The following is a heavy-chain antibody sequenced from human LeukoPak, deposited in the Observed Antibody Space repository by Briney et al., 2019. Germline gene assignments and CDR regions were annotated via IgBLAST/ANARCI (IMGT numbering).Heavy chain of an antibody. V-gene: IGHV3-30*02. Sequence: PGGSLRLSCAASGFTFSSYGMHWVRQAPGKGLEWVAFIRYDGSNKYYADSVKGRFTISRDNSKNTLYLQMNSLRTEDTALYYCAKDKVLWFGESFDYWGQGTLVTVSS. CDR3: AKDKVLWFGESFDY. D-gene: IGHD3-10*01. CDR2: IRYDGSNK. J-gene: IGHJ4*02. CDR1: GFTFSSYG.